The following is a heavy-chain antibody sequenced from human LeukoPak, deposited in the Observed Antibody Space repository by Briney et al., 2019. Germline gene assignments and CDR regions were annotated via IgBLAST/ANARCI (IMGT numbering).Heavy chain of an antibody. J-gene: IGHJ4*02. CDR3: TKSDCGSDGCKLLSY. Sequence: PGGSLRLSCAASGFTFSSYGMHWVRQAPGKALQWVSSINGSGDATLYADSVMGRFTISRDNAKNTVSLQMNNLRAEDTAIYYCTKSDCGSDGCKLLSYWGQGTLVTASS. CDR1: GFTFSSYG. V-gene: IGHV3-23*01. CDR2: INGSGDAT. D-gene: IGHD3-10*01.